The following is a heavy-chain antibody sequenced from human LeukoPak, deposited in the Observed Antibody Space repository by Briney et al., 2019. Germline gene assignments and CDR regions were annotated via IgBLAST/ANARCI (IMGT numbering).Heavy chain of an antibody. J-gene: IGHJ4*02. V-gene: IGHV4-59*12. CDR2: IYYSGST. CDR3: ARRMVGSSGWYDY. Sequence: SETLSLTCTVSGGSISSYYWSWIRQPPGKGLEWIGYIYYSGSTNYNPSLKSRVTMSVDTSKNQLFLKLTSVTAADTAVYYCARRMVGSSGWYDYWGQGTLVTVSS. D-gene: IGHD6-19*01. CDR1: GGSISSYY.